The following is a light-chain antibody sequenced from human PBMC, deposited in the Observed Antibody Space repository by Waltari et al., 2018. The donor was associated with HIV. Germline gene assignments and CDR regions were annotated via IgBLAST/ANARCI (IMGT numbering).Light chain of an antibody. J-gene: IGKJ4*01. Sequence: DIGITQSRSSLSASLGGTVTVTCQASQEIDNSLNWVQKKPGKAPKVLISDASNLEAGVPFRFSGSASGTNLTFNISGLQHEDIATYYCQQYNSFPLTFGGGTKVEIK. CDR3: QQYNSFPLT. V-gene: IGKV1-33*01. CDR2: DAS. CDR1: QEIDNS.